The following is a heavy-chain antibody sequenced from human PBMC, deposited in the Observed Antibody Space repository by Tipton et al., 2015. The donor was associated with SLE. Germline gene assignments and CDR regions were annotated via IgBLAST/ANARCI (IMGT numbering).Heavy chain of an antibody. J-gene: IGHJ6*02. V-gene: IGHV3-33*01. CDR3: AREDYGYYYGMDV. CDR1: GFTFSSYG. Sequence: SLRLSCAAPGFTFSSYGMHWVCQAPGKGLEWVAVIWYDGSNKYYADSVKGRFTISRDNAKNSLYLQMNSLRAEDTAVYYCAREDYGYYYGMDVWGQGTTVTVSS. D-gene: IGHD4-17*01. CDR2: IWYDGSNK.